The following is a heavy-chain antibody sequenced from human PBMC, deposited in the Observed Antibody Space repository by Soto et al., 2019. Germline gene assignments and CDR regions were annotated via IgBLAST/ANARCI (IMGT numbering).Heavy chain of an antibody. CDR1: GGTFSSYT. J-gene: IGHJ5*02. D-gene: IGHD2-15*01. Sequence: GASVKVSCKASGGTFSSYTISWVRQAPGQGLEWMGRIIPILGIANYAQKFQGRVTITADKSTSTAYMELSSLRSEDTAVYYCARVKVVAASRWFDPWGQGTLVTVSS. CDR2: IIPILGIA. V-gene: IGHV1-69*02. CDR3: ARVKVVAASRWFDP.